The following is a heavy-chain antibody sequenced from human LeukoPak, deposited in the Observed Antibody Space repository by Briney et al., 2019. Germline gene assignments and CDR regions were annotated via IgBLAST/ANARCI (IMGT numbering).Heavy chain of an antibody. J-gene: IGHJ3*02. CDR3: ARDQYSSSWGASAFDI. Sequence: GASVKVSCKASGYTFTSYGISWVRQAPGQGLEWMGWISAYNGNTNYAQKLQGRVTMTTDTSTSTAYMELRSLRSDDTAVYYCARDQYSSSWGASAFDIWGQGTMVTVSS. V-gene: IGHV1-18*01. CDR2: ISAYNGNT. CDR1: GYTFTSYG. D-gene: IGHD6-13*01.